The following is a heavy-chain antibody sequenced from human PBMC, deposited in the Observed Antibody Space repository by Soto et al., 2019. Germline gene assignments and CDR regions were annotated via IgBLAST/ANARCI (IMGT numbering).Heavy chain of an antibody. CDR1: GGTFSSYT. Sequence: QVQLVQSGAEVKKPGSSVKVSCKASGGTFSSYTISWVRQAPGQGLEWMGRIIPILGIANYAQKFQGRVTITADKSTSTAYMELSSLRSEDTAVYYCARDGSDDYGAYELDYWGQGTLVTVSS. CDR2: IIPILGIA. CDR3: ARDGSDDYGAYELDY. V-gene: IGHV1-69*08. D-gene: IGHD4-17*01. J-gene: IGHJ4*02.